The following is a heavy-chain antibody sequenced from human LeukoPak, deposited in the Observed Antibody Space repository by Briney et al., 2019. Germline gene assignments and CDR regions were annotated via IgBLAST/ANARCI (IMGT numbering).Heavy chain of an antibody. CDR3: ARDLSSRGYTYGTPAFTFDI. D-gene: IGHD5-18*01. CDR1: GFTFSSHG. CDR2: ISSDSSTI. V-gene: IGHV3-48*01. J-gene: IGHJ3*02. Sequence: GRSLRLSCAASGFTFSSHGMHWVRQAPGKGLEWVSYISSDSSTIYYADSLKGRFTISRDNAKNSLSLLMNSLRAEDTAVYYCARDLSSRGYTYGTPAFTFDIWGQGTMVTVSS.